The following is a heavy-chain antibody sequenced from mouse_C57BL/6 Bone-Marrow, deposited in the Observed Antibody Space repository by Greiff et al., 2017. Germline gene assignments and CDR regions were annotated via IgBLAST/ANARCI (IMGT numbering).Heavy chain of an antibody. CDR2: IDPSDSYT. CDR3: AREGATGTDY. V-gene: IGHV1-69*01. CDR1: GYTFTSYW. Sequence: VQLKQPGAELVMPGASVKLSCKASGYTFTSYWMHWVKQRPGQGLEWIGEIDPSDSYTNYNQKFKGKSTLTVDKSSSTAYMQRSSLTSEDSAVYYCAREGATGTDYWGQGTTLTVSS. J-gene: IGHJ2*01. D-gene: IGHD4-1*02.